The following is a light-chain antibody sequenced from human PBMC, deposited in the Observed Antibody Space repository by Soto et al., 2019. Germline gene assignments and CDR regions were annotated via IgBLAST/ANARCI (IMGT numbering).Light chain of an antibody. Sequence: TQSPGTLSASVGDRVTITCQASQDISNYLNWYQQKPGKAPKLLIYDASNLETGVPSRFSGSGSGTDFTFTISSLQPEDIATYYCQQYDNLPTFGQGTKLEIK. V-gene: IGKV1-33*01. CDR2: DAS. J-gene: IGKJ2*01. CDR1: QDISNY. CDR3: QQYDNLPT.